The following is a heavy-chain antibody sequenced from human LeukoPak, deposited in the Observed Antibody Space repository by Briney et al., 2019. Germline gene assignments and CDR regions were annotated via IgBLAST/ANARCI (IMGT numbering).Heavy chain of an antibody. V-gene: IGHV4-59*01. D-gene: IGHD6-13*01. CDR3: ARGGPYPLYSSSWYGHYYYYMDV. CDR2: IYYSGST. Sequence: PSETLSLTCTVSGGSISSYYWSWIRQPPGKGLEWIGYIYYSGSTNYNPSLKSRVTISVDTSKNQFSLKLSSVTAADTAVYYCARGGPYPLYSSSWYGHYYYYMDVWGKGTTVTVSS. J-gene: IGHJ6*03. CDR1: GGSISSYY.